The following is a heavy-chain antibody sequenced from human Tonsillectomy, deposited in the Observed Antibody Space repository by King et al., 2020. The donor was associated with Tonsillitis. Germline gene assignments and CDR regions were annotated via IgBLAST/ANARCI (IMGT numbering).Heavy chain of an antibody. J-gene: IGHJ4*02. CDR1: GFTFSSYS. D-gene: IGHD3-3*01. V-gene: IGHV3-21*01. CDR2: ITSSSSYI. CDR3: ATNSPKGIYDFWGGYIGGAVYYFDY. Sequence: VQLVESGGGLVKPGGSLRLSCAASGFTFSSYSMNWVRQAPGKGLEWVSSITSSSSYIYYADSVKGRFTISRDNAKNSLYLAMNSLSAEDTAVYYCATNSPKGIYDFWGGYIGGAVYYFDYWGQGTLVTVSS.